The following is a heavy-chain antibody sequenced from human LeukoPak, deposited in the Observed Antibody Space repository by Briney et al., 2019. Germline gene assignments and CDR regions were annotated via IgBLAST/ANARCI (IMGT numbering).Heavy chain of an antibody. CDR2: IYTSGST. V-gene: IGHV4-61*02. D-gene: IGHD2-2*01. CDR3: ARAGGYCSSTSCQNWFDP. Sequence: SETLSLTCTVSGGSISSGSYYWSWIRQPAGKGLEWIGRIYTSGSTNYNPSLKSRVTISVDTSKNQFSLKLSSVTAADTAVYYSARAGGYCSSTSCQNWFDPWGQGTLVTVSS. CDR1: GGSISSGSYY. J-gene: IGHJ5*02.